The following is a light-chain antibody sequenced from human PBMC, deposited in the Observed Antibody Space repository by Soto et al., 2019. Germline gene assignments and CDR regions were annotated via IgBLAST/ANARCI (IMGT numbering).Light chain of an antibody. Sequence: DIQMTQSPSSLSASVGDRVTFTCRASRDITNHLAWYQQKPGKVPKLLIYAASTLQSGVPSRFSGSGSGTDFTLTISSLQREDVATYFCLTYNSGLWTFGQGTKVEIK. CDR1: RDITNH. CDR3: LTYNSGLWT. V-gene: IGKV1-27*01. CDR2: AAS. J-gene: IGKJ1*01.